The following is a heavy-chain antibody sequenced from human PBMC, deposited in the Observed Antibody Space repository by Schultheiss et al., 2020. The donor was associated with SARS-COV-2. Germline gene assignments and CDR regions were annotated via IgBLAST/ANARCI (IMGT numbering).Heavy chain of an antibody. V-gene: IGHV3-73*01. Sequence: GGSLRLSCAASGFTFSSAGMTWVRQAPGKGLEWVGRIKSKANSYATAYAASVKGRFTISRDDSKNTAYLQMNSLKTEDTAVYYCTRSQYSSSSLFDYWGQGTLVTVSS. CDR2: IKSKANSYAT. CDR3: TRSQYSSSSLFDY. CDR1: GFTFSSAG. D-gene: IGHD6-13*01. J-gene: IGHJ4*02.